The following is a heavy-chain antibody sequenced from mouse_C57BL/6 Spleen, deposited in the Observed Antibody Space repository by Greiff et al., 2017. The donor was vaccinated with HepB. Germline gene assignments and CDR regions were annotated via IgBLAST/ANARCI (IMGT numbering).Heavy chain of an antibody. CDR1: GYTFTSYW. V-gene: IGHV1-55*01. Sequence: QVHVKQPGAELVKPGASVKMSCKASGYTFTSYWITWVKQRPGQGLEWIGDIYPGSGSTNYNEKFKSKATLTVDTSSSTAYMQLSSLTSEDSAVYYCAREAQAPYYFDYWGQGTTLTVSS. CDR3: AREAQAPYYFDY. J-gene: IGHJ2*01. D-gene: IGHD3-2*02. CDR2: IYPGSGST.